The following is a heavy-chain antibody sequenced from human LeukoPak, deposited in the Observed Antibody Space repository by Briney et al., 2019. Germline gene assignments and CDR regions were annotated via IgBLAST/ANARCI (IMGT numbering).Heavy chain of an antibody. CDR3: ASTGSGWYYFDY. CDR2: IYSGGST. Sequence: PGGSLRLSCAASGFTVSSNYMSWVRQAPGKGLEWVSVIYSGGSTYYADSVKGRFTISRDNSKNTLYLQMNSLRAKDTAVYYCASTGSGWYYFDYWGQGTLVTVSS. V-gene: IGHV3-66*02. J-gene: IGHJ4*02. CDR1: GFTVSSNY. D-gene: IGHD6-19*01.